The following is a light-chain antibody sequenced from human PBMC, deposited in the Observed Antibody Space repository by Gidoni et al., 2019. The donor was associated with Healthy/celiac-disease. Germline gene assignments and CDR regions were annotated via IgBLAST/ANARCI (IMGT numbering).Light chain of an antibody. Sequence: DIVMTQSTDTLAVSLGGRATINCKSSQSVLYSSNNKNYLVWCQQKPGQPPKVLIYWASTRESGVPDRFSGSGSGTDFTLTISSLQAEDVAVYYCQQYYSTPLTFGGGTKVEIK. CDR2: WAS. CDR3: QQYYSTPLT. V-gene: IGKV4-1*01. J-gene: IGKJ4*01. CDR1: QSVLYSSNNKNY.